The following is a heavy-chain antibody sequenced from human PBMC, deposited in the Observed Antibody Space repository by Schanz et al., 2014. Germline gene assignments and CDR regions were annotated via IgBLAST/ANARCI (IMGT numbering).Heavy chain of an antibody. CDR2: MNESHSTI. CDR3: AKQHIVRGVIYLNWFDS. Sequence: EVQLVESGGGLVKPGGSLRLSCATSGFTLNNAWMNWVRQAPGKGLEWVSAMNESHSTIYYADSVRGRFTISRDNSKNTLYLQMNSLRPEDTAVYYCAKQHIVRGVIYLNWFDSWGQGTRVTVSS. J-gene: IGHJ5*01. V-gene: IGHV3-23*04. D-gene: IGHD3-10*01. CDR1: GFTLNNAW.